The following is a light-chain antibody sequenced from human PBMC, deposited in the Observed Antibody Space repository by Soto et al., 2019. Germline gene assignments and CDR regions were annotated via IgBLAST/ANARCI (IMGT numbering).Light chain of an antibody. CDR1: QSVNSF. Sequence: EIVLTQSPVTLSLSPGERATLSCRASQSVNSFLAWYQQKPGQAPRLLIYDTSKRATGIPARFSGSGSGTDFTLTISSLEPEGFAIYYCQQRAKWPLTFGGGTKVEIK. CDR3: QQRAKWPLT. V-gene: IGKV3-11*01. CDR2: DTS. J-gene: IGKJ4*01.